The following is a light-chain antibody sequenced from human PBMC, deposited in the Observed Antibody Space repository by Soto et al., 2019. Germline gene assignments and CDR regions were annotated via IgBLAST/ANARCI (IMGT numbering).Light chain of an antibody. CDR3: NSYSTSSTPLV. Sequence: QSALTQPASVSGSPGQSITISCTGTSSDVGHYDYVSWYQQHPGKAPRLMIYDVNNRPSGVSNRFSGSKSGNTASLTISGLQAEEEADYYCNSYSTSSTPLVFGGGTKLTVL. V-gene: IGLV2-14*03. J-gene: IGLJ2*01. CDR1: SSDVGHYDY. CDR2: DVN.